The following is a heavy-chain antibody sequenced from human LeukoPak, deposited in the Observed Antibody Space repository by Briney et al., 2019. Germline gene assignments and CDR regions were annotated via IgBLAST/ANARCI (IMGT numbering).Heavy chain of an antibody. CDR1: GDSISSSSYY. CDR2: IYDSGST. J-gene: IGHJ4*02. Sequence: MTSETLSLTCTVSGDSISSSSYYWGWVRQPPGKGLEWIGNIYDSGSTNYNPSLKSRVTISVDTSKNQCSLKLSSVTAADTAVYYCARQSISGSSLSYFDYWGQGTLVNVSS. CDR3: ARQSISGSSLSYFDY. D-gene: IGHD3-22*01. V-gene: IGHV4-61*05.